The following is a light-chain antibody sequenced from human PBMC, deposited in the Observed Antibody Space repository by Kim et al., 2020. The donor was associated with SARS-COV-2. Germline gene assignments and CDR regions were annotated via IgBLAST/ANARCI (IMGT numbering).Light chain of an antibody. Sequence: AVGDRVTITCRASQGISNYLAWYQQKPGKVPKLLIYAASTLQSGVPSRFSGSGFGTDFTLTISSLQPEDVATYYCQKYNSAPSLTFGGGTKVDIK. V-gene: IGKV1-27*01. CDR1: QGISNY. J-gene: IGKJ4*01. CDR3: QKYNSAPSLT. CDR2: AAS.